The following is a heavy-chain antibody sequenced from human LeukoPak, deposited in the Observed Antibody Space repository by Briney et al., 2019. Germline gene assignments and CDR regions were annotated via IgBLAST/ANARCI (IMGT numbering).Heavy chain of an antibody. D-gene: IGHD2-15*01. J-gene: IGHJ3*02. CDR2: IDRSGVT. Sequence: GGSLRLSCAASGFTVHSNYMSWVRRARGKGLEGVSVIDRSGVTHYADSVRGRFTISRDNSKNTLYLQMNSLTAEDTAVYYCAKESAGGAFDIWGQGTMVTVSS. CDR1: GFTVHSNY. CDR3: AKESAGGAFDI. V-gene: IGHV3-53*01.